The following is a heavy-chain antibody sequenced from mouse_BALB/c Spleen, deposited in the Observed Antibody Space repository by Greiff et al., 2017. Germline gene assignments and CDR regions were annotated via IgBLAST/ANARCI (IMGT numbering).Heavy chain of an antibody. J-gene: IGHJ2*01. CDR1: GYTFTSYT. Sequence: VQLQQSGAELARPGASVKMSCKASGYTFTSYTMHWVKQRPGQGLEWIGYINPSSGYTNYNQKFKDKATLTADKSSSTAYMQLSSLTSEDSAVYYCARSGYYGSSYDYWGQGTTLTVSS. CDR3: ARSGYYGSSYDY. CDR2: INPSSGYT. D-gene: IGHD1-1*01. V-gene: IGHV1-4*01.